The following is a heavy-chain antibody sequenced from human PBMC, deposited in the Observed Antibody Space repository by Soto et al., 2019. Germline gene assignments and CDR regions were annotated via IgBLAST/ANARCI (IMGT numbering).Heavy chain of an antibody. CDR3: ARGNTWNSAAGGMYYFDY. D-gene: IGHD6-13*01. CDR1: GGSFSGYY. J-gene: IGHJ4*02. Sequence: QVQLQQWGAGLLKPSETLSLTCAVYGGSFSGYYWSWIRQPPGKGLEWIGEINHSGSTNYNPSLKSRVTISVDTSKNQFSLKLSSVTAADTAVYYCARGNTWNSAAGGMYYFDYWGQGTLVTVSS. V-gene: IGHV4-34*01. CDR2: INHSGST.